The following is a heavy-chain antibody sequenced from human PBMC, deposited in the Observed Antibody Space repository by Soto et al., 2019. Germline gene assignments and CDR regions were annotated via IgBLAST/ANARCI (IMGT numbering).Heavy chain of an antibody. Sequence: EVQLVESGGGLVQTGVSLRLSCAASGFTSSGNAMNWVRQAPGSGLEWVSYISSSSTNIHYADSVRGRVTISRDNAKNSLNLQMKSLRDVDTAEYRCGRDLSWGSKWYYYMNVWGKGTTVTVSS. CDR2: ISSSSTNI. CDR1: GFTSSGNA. D-gene: IGHD3-16*01. V-gene: IGHV3-48*02. CDR3: GRDLSWGSKWYYYMNV. J-gene: IGHJ6*03.